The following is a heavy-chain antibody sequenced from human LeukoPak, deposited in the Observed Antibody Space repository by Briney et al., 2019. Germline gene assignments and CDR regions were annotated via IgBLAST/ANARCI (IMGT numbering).Heavy chain of an antibody. D-gene: IGHD2-8*01. CDR1: GGTFSSYA. CDR2: IIPIFGTA. J-gene: IGHJ4*02. V-gene: IGHV1-69*01. Sequence: SVKVSCKASGGTFSSYAINWVRQAPGQGLEWMGGIIPIFGTASYAQKSQDRVTITADESTSTAYMELSSLRSEDTAIYYCARDTYRYCTNGVCFGFDYWGQGTLVTVSS. CDR3: ARDTYRYCTNGVCFGFDY.